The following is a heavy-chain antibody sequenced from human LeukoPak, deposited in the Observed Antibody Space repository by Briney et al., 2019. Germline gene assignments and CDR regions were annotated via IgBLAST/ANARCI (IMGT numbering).Heavy chain of an antibody. D-gene: IGHD2/OR15-2a*01. J-gene: IGHJ4*02. Sequence: PGGSLRLSCAASGFTFSSYGMHWVRQAPGKGLEWVAFIRYDGSNKYYADSVKGRFTISRDNSKNTLYLQMNSLRVEDTAVYYCARLVIPPATLYYFDYWGQGTLVTVSS. CDR3: ARLVIPPATLYYFDY. CDR1: GFTFSSYG. V-gene: IGHV3-30*02. CDR2: IRYDGSNK.